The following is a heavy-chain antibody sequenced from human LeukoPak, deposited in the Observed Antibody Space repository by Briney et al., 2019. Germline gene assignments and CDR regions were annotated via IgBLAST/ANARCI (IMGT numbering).Heavy chain of an antibody. J-gene: IGHJ3*02. V-gene: IGHV4-39*02. CDR1: GGSISSSDYY. CDR2: FYYTGST. Sequence: PSETLSLTCSVSGGSISSSDYYWGWIRQSPGKGLEWIGTFYYTGSTYYNPSLKSRITISVDTSKNHFSLKLSSVTAADTAVYYCARANYYDSSGYYYNAFDIWGQGTMVTVSS. D-gene: IGHD3-22*01. CDR3: ARANYYDSSGYYYNAFDI.